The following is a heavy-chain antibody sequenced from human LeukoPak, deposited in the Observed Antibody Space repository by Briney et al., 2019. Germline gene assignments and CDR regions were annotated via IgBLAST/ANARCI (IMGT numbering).Heavy chain of an antibody. J-gene: IGHJ6*02. CDR3: ARDAGGYGMDV. CDR2: IYSGGST. D-gene: IGHD2-8*02. CDR1: GFTVSTNY. Sequence: GGSLRLSCAASGFTVSTNYMSWVRQAPGKGLEWVSVIYSGGSTYYADSVKGRFTISRDNSKNTLYLQMNSLRAENTAVYYCARDAGGYGMDVWGQGTTVTVSS. V-gene: IGHV3-66*01.